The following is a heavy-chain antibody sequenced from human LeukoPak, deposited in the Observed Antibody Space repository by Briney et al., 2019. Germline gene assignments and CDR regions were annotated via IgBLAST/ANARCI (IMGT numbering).Heavy chain of an antibody. D-gene: IGHD2-15*01. J-gene: IGHJ4*02. CDR3: ARDATVGAAHFDA. V-gene: IGHV3-30*02. CDR2: IRYDGSNK. CDR1: GFTFSSYG. Sequence: GGSLRLSCAASGFTFSSYGMHWVRQAPGKGLEWVAFIRYDGSNKYYADSVKGRFTISRDNSKNTLYLQMNSLRADDTAVYHCARDATVGAAHFDAWGQGVLVTVSS.